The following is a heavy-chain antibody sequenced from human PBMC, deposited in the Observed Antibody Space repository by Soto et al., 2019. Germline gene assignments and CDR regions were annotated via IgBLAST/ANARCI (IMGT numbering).Heavy chain of an antibody. CDR2: VSYDGTNK. Sequence: QVQLVESGGGVVQPGRSLRLSCAASGFTFSNYGMHWVRQAPGKGLEWVAVVSYDGTNKVYADSVKGRFTISRDYSKNTVNLQMNALRADDTAVYYCAKNRGYQFPWGMDVWGQGTTVTVSS. J-gene: IGHJ6*02. V-gene: IGHV3-30*18. D-gene: IGHD2-2*01. CDR3: AKNRGYQFPWGMDV. CDR1: GFTFSNYG.